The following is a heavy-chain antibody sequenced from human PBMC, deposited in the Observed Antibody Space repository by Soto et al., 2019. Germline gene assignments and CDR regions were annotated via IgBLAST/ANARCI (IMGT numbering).Heavy chain of an antibody. CDR1: GGSISSSSYY. Sequence: PSETLSLTCTVSGGSISSSSYYRGWIRQPPGKGLEWIGSIYYSGSTYYNPSLKSRVTISVDTSKNQFSLKLSSVTAADTAVYYCARQFITGTTYFDYWGQGTLVTVS. CDR3: ARQFITGTTYFDY. CDR2: IYYSGST. D-gene: IGHD1-7*01. J-gene: IGHJ4*02. V-gene: IGHV4-39*01.